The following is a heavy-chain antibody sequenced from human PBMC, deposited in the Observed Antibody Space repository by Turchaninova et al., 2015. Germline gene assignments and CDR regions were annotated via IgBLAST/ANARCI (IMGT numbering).Heavy chain of an antibody. CDR2: INHSGST. J-gene: IGHJ4*02. Sequence: QVQLQQWGAGLLKPSETLSLTCAVYGGSFSGYYWSWIRQPPGKGVEWCGEINHSGSTNYNPSLKRRCTKSVNPAKNQLALKLSSVTAANTAVYYCARGSSWYTHIDYWGQGTLVTVSS. D-gene: IGHD6-13*01. CDR1: GGSFSGYY. V-gene: IGHV4-34*01. CDR3: ARGSSWYTHIDY.